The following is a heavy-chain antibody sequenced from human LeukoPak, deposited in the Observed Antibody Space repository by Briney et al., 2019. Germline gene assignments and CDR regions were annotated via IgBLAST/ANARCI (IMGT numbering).Heavy chain of an antibody. CDR1: GFTFSSYS. V-gene: IGHV3-21*04. Sequence: RGSLRLSCAASGFTFSSYSMNWVRQAPGKGLEWVSSISSSSTYIKYADSVKGRFTISRDNAKNSLYLQMNSLRAEDTALYYCARAAVTMIVGQFDYWGQGTLVTVSS. CDR3: ARAAVTMIVGQFDY. D-gene: IGHD3-22*01. J-gene: IGHJ4*02. CDR2: ISSSSTYI.